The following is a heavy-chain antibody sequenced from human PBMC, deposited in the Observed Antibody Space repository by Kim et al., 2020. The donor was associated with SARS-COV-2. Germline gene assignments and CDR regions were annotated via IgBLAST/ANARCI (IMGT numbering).Heavy chain of an antibody. CDR3: AKENDYGDYPLNPYYYGMDV. D-gene: IGHD4-17*01. Sequence: FTISRDNSKNTLYLQMNSLRAEDTAVYYCAKENDYGDYPLNPYYYGMDVWGQGTTVTVSS. V-gene: IGHV3-30*02. J-gene: IGHJ6*02.